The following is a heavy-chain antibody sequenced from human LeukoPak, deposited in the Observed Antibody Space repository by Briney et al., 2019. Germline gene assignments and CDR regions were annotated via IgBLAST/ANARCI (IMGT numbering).Heavy chain of an antibody. Sequence: GGSLRLSCAASGFTFDDYAMHWVRQAPGKGLEWVSGISWNSGSIGYADSVKGRFTISRDNAKNSLYLQMNGLRAEDTAVYYCARPRIYCSSTSCYWFDPWGQGTLVTVSS. CDR1: GFTFDDYA. J-gene: IGHJ5*02. D-gene: IGHD2-2*01. CDR3: ARPRIYCSSTSCYWFDP. CDR2: ISWNSGSI. V-gene: IGHV3-9*01.